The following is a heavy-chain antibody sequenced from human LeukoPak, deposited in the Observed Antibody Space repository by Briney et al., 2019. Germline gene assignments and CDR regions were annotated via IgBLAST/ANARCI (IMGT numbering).Heavy chain of an antibody. V-gene: IGHV1-18*04. Sequence: ASVKVSCKASGYTFTSYGISWVRQAPGQGLEWMGWISAYNGNTNYAQKLQGRVTMTTDTSTSTAYMELRSLRSDDTAVYYCARRGIAAAGTYNYGMAVWGKGTTVTVSS. CDR2: ISAYNGNT. J-gene: IGHJ6*04. CDR1: GYTFTSYG. D-gene: IGHD6-13*01. CDR3: ARRGIAAAGTYNYGMAV.